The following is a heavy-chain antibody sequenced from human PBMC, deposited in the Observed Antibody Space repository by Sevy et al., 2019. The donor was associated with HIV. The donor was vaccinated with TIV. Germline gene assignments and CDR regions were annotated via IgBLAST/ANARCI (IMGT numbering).Heavy chain of an antibody. Sequence: GGSLRLSCAASGFTFSSYWMHWVRQAPGKGLVWVSRINSDGSSASYADSVKGRFTNSRDNAKNTLYLQMNSLGPEDTAVYFCARDLGYYYGPGGMDVWGKGTTVTVSS. D-gene: IGHD3-10*01. CDR2: INSDGSSA. V-gene: IGHV3-74*01. CDR1: GFTFSSYW. CDR3: ARDLGYYYGPGGMDV. J-gene: IGHJ6*04.